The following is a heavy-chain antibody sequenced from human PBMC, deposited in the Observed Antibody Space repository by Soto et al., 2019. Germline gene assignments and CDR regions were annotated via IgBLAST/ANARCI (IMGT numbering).Heavy chain of an antibody. Sequence: PGGSLRLSCAASGLTFSSYGMSWVRQAPGKGLEWVSYISSSSTTMYYADSVKGRFTISRDNAKNSLYLQMNSLRAEDTAVYYCARDYSSVWYFDYWGQGTLVTVSS. CDR1: GLTFSSYG. D-gene: IGHD6-25*01. CDR3: ARDYSSVWYFDY. V-gene: IGHV3-48*01. CDR2: ISSSSTTM. J-gene: IGHJ4*02.